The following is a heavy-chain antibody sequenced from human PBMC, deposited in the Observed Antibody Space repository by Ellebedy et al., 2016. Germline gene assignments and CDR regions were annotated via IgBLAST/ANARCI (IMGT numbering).Heavy chain of an antibody. D-gene: IGHD3-22*01. CDR1: GFTFSSYW. Sequence: GESLKISXAASGFTFSSYWMHWVRQAPGKGLVWVSRINSDGSSTSYADSVKGRFTISRDNAKNTLYLQMNSLRAEDTAVYYCARLPGLTPYENVDYWGQGTLVTVSS. CDR2: INSDGSST. CDR3: ARLPGLTPYENVDY. V-gene: IGHV3-74*01. J-gene: IGHJ4*02.